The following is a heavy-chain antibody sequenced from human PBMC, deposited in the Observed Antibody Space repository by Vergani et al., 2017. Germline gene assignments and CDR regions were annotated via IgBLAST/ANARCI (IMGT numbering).Heavy chain of an antibody. CDR2: IKSKTDGGTT. D-gene: IGHD5-12*01. Sequence: EVQLVESGGGLVKPGGSLRLSCAASGFTFSNAWMSWVRQAPGKGLEWVGRIKSKTDGGTTDYAAPVKGRFTISRDDSKNTLYLQMNSLRAEDTAVYYCAKEGYSGYDSSFDIWGQGTMVTVSS. CDR3: AKEGYSGYDSSFDI. CDR1: GFTFSNAW. J-gene: IGHJ3*02. V-gene: IGHV3-15*01.